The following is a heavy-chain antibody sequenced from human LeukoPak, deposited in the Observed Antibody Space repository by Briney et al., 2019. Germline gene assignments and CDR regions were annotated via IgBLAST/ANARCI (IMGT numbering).Heavy chain of an antibody. J-gene: IGHJ3*02. CDR2: ISSSGSTI. CDR3: ARARIHYDSSGYYYDAFDI. CDR1: GFTFSSYE. D-gene: IGHD3-22*01. V-gene: IGHV3-48*03. Sequence: GGSLRLSCAASGFTFSSYEMNWVRQAPGKGLEWVSYISSSGSTIYYADSVKGRFTISRDNAKNTLYLQMNSLRAEDTAVYYWARARIHYDSSGYYYDAFDIWGQGTMVTVSS.